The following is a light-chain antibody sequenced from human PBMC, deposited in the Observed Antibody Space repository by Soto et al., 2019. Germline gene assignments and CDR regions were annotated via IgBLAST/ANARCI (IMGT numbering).Light chain of an antibody. Sequence: IVWTQAPATLSFSPGERATLTFMASQSVSSYLAWYQQKPGQAPRLLIYDASNRATGIPARFSGSGSGTDFTLTISSLEPEDFAVYYCQQRSNWPRTFGQGTKVDIK. CDR3: QQRSNWPRT. CDR2: DAS. J-gene: IGKJ1*01. V-gene: IGKV3-11*01. CDR1: QSVSSY.